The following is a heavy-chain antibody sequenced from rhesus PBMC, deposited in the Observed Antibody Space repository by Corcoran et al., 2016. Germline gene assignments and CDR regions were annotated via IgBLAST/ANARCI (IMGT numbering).Heavy chain of an antibody. CDR1: GGSFRGYY. J-gene: IGHJ6*01. CDR3: ARQRELDDGLDS. CDR2: IDGNIAVT. D-gene: IGHD1-1*01. V-gene: IGHV4-81*01. Sequence: QLQLQESGPGLVKPPETLSLTCAVSGGSFRGYYWSWIRQTPGKGLEWIGSIDGNIAVTKYNHSFKSRVTMSKDTSKNQFSLKLSSVTAADTAVYYCARQRELDDGLDSWGQGVVVTVSS.